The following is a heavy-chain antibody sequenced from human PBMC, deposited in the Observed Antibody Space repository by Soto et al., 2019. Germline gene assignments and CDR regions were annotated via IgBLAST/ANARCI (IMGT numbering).Heavy chain of an antibody. CDR2: IIPIFGTA. J-gene: IGHJ4*02. D-gene: IGHD5-18*01. Sequence: SVKVSCKASGSTFSSYAISWVRQAPGQGLEWMGGIIPIFGTANYAQKFQGRVMITADESTSTAYTELSSLRSEDTAVYYCARGAAVGYSPGDYWGQGTLVTVSS. V-gene: IGHV1-69*13. CDR1: GSTFSSYA. CDR3: ARGAAVGYSPGDY.